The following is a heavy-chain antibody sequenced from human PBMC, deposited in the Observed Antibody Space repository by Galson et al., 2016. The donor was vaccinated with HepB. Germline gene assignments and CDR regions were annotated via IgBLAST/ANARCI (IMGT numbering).Heavy chain of an antibody. CDR1: GGSISSGGYH. J-gene: IGHJ5*02. CDR3: ARGSHYYGSGSYCHWFDP. CDR2: IFYSGST. Sequence: LSLTCTVSGGSISSGGYHWSWIRQHPGKGLEWIGYIFYSGSTYYNPSLKSRLSISVDTSKNQLSLKLSSWTAADTACYYCARGSHYYGSGSYCHWFDPWGQGTLVTVS. V-gene: IGHV4-31*03. D-gene: IGHD3-10*01.